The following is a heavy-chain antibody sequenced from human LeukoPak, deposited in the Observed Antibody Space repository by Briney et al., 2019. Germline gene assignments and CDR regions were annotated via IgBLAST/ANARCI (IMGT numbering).Heavy chain of an antibody. Sequence: GGSLRLSCAASGITVSNNHMSWVRQAPGKTLEWVSVTYRGGTTEYTHSVKDRFTTLRDDSANTLYLQMSTLRVEDTAVYYCVRVLGSPSYFDYWVQGTLVTVSS. J-gene: IGHJ4*01. CDR3: VRVLGSPSYFDY. D-gene: IGHD6-6*01. V-gene: IGHV3-66*01. CDR1: GITVSNNH. CDR2: TYRGGTT.